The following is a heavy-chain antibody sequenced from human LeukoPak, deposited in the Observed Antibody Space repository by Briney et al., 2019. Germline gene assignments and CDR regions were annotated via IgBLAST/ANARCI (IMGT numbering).Heavy chain of an antibody. V-gene: IGHV3-7*01. D-gene: IGHD6-13*01. Sequence: GSLRLSCAASGFTFSNYWMAWVRQAPGKGLEWVANVEKDGSGKNYVDSVKGRFIISRDNAKNPLYLQMNSLRVEDTAVYFCAREVATGTGAYNYWGQGTLVTVSS. J-gene: IGHJ4*02. CDR1: GFTFSNYW. CDR3: AREVATGTGAYNY. CDR2: VEKDGSGK.